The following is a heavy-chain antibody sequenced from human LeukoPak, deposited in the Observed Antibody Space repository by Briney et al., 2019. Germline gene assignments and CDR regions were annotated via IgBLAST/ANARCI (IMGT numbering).Heavy chain of an antibody. CDR2: VSSSGTT. V-gene: IGHV4-59*08. Sequence: PSETLSLTCNVSGDSISSYYWGWIRQPPGKGLEWIAYVSSSGTTNDNPSLKSRVTISVDTSKNQLSLKLTSVTAADTAVYYCASHIGGSYSNYYYMDVWGKGTMVTVSS. J-gene: IGHJ6*03. D-gene: IGHD1-26*01. CDR1: GDSISSYY. CDR3: ASHIGGSYSNYYYMDV.